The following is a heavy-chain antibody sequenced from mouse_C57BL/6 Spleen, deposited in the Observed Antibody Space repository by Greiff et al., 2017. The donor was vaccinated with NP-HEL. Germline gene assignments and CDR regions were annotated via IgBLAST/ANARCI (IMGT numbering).Heavy chain of an antibody. CDR2: INPNNGGT. V-gene: IGHV1-26*01. Sequence: EVQLQQSGPELVKPGASVKISCKASGYTFTDYYMNWVKQSHGKSLEWIGDINPNNGGTSYNQKFKGKATLTVDKSSSTAYMELRSLTSEDSAVYYCARSRDYDPYAMDYWGQGTSVTVSS. D-gene: IGHD2-4*01. CDR1: GYTFTDYY. CDR3: ARSRDYDPYAMDY. J-gene: IGHJ4*01.